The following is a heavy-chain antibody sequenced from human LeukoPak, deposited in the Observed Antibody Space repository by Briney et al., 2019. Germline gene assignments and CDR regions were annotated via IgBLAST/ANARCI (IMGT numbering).Heavy chain of an antibody. CDR2: INHSGST. CDR1: GGSFSGYY. Sequence: SETLSLTCAVYGGSFSGYYWSWIRQPPGKGLEWIGEINHSGSTNYNPSLKSRVTISVDTSKNQFSLKLSSVTAADTAVYYCARVAATRYYYYYYGMDVWGQGATVTVSS. J-gene: IGHJ6*02. CDR3: ARVAATRYYYYYYGMDV. D-gene: IGHD2-15*01. V-gene: IGHV4-34*01.